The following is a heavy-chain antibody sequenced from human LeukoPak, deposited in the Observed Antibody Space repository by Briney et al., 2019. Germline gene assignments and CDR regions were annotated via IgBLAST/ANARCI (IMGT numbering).Heavy chain of an antibody. V-gene: IGHV4-34*01. D-gene: IGHD3-10*01. Sequence: PSETPSLTCAVYGGSFSGYYWNWIRQPPGKGLEWIGEINHSGSTNYNPSLKSRVTISVDTSKNQFSLKLSSVTAADTAVYYCARRGKMVQPTYYYYMDVWGKGTTVTVSS. J-gene: IGHJ6*03. CDR1: GGSFSGYY. CDR3: ARRGKMVQPTYYYYMDV. CDR2: INHSGST.